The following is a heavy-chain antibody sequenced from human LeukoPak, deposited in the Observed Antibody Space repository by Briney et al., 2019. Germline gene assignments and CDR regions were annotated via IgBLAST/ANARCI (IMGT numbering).Heavy chain of an antibody. J-gene: IGHJ6*04. CDR2: ISYDGSNK. CDR1: GFTFSSYD. V-gene: IGHV3-30*18. Sequence: GGSLRLSCAASGFTFSSYDMHWVRQAPGKGLEWVAVISYDGSNKYYADSVKGRVTISRDNSKNTLYLQMNSLRAEDTAVYYCAELGITMIGGVWGKGTTVTISS. CDR3: AELGITMIGGV. D-gene: IGHD3-10*02.